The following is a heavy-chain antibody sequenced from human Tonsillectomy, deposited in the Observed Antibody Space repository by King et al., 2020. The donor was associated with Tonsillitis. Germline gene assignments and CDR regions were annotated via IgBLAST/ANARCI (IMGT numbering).Heavy chain of an antibody. CDR1: GFTFSNYG. CDR2: ISGSGGST. V-gene: IGHV3-23*04. CDR3: AKDPTAHAAYYYSGMDV. Sequence: VQLVESGGGLVQPGGSLRLSCAASGFTFSNYGMSWVRQAPGKGLEWVSAISGSGGSTYYADSVKGRFTISRDNSKNTLYLQMNSLRVEDTAVYYCAKDPTAHAAYYYSGMDVWGQGTTVTVSS. J-gene: IGHJ6*02.